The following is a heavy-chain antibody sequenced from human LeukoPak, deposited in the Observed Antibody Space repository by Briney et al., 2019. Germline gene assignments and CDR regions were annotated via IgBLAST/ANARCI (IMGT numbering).Heavy chain of an antibody. CDR1: GFTFSSYA. CDR2: ISGSGDNT. Sequence: GGSLRLSCAASGFTFSSYAMSWVRKAPGKGLEWVSGISGSGDNTYYADSVKGRFTISRDNSKNTLYVQVNSLGTEDTAAYYCAKGSYYDSSGSFYFDYWGQGTLVTVSS. V-gene: IGHV3-23*01. J-gene: IGHJ4*02. CDR3: AKGSYYDSSGSFYFDY. D-gene: IGHD3-22*01.